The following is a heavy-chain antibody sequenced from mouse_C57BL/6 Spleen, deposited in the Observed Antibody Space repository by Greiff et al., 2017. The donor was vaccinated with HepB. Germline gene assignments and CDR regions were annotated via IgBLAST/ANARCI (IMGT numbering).Heavy chain of an antibody. CDR2: IYPSDSET. Sequence: QVQLQQPGAELVRPGSSVKLSCKASGYTFTSYWMDWVKQRPGQGLEWIGNIYPSDSETHYNQKFKDKATLTVEKSSSTAYMQLSSLTSEDSAVYYCARGYSNYGYFDVWGTGTTVTVSS. CDR3: ARGYSNYGYFDV. V-gene: IGHV1-61*01. J-gene: IGHJ1*03. D-gene: IGHD2-5*01. CDR1: GYTFTSYW.